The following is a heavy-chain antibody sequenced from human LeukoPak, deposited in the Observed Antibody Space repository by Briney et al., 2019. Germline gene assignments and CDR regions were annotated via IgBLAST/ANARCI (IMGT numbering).Heavy chain of an antibody. J-gene: IGHJ5*02. CDR2: ISGSGGST. CDR1: GFTFSSYA. Sequence: GGSLRLSCAASGFTFSSYAMSWVRQAPGKGLEWVSAISGSGGSTYYADSVKGRFTISRDNSKNTLYLQMNSLRAEDTAVYYCARRVYDSSGYVCWFDPWGQGTLVTVSS. V-gene: IGHV3-23*01. CDR3: ARRVYDSSGYVCWFDP. D-gene: IGHD3-22*01.